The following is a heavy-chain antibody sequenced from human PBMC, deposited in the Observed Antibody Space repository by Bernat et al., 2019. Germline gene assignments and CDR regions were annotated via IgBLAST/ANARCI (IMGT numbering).Heavy chain of an antibody. J-gene: IGHJ4*02. CDR2: ISGSGGST. Sequence: EVQLVESGGGLVQPGGSLRLSCAASGFTFTTYAMNWVRLAPGKGLEWVSAISGSGGSTYYADSVRGRFTISRDNSNNTVYLQLNTLRAEDTAIYYCAKEDTALGREFYFDYWGQGTLVTVSS. D-gene: IGHD5-18*01. CDR3: AKEDTALGREFYFDY. V-gene: IGHV3-23*04. CDR1: GFTFTTYA.